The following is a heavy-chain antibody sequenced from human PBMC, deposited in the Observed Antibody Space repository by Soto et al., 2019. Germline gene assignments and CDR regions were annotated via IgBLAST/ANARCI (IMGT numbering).Heavy chain of an antibody. V-gene: IGHV4-31*03. CDR3: AASCVACGGFNYYGMDV. Sequence: QVQLQESGPGLVKPSQTLSLTCTVSGGSISSGGYYWYWIRQHPGKGLEWIGYIYYSGTTYYNPSLQGRVTISVDTSKNQFSLKLRSVTAADTAVYYCAASCVACGGFNYYGMDVWGQGTTVTVSS. CDR1: GGSISSGGYY. D-gene: IGHD2-21*01. CDR2: IYYSGTT. J-gene: IGHJ6*02.